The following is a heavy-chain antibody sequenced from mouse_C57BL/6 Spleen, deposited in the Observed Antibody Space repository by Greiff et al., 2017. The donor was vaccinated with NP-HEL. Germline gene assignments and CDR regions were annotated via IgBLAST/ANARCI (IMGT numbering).Heavy chain of an antibody. CDR1: GYTFTDYE. Sequence: VQLQQSGAELVRPGASVTLSCKASGYTFTDYEMHWVKQTPVHGLEWIGAIDPATGGTAYNQKFKGKAILTADKSSSTAYMELRSLTSEDSAVYYCTREGHYYGSAYWGHGTLVTVSA. V-gene: IGHV1-15*01. D-gene: IGHD1-1*01. CDR3: TREGHYYGSAY. CDR2: IDPATGGT. J-gene: IGHJ3*01.